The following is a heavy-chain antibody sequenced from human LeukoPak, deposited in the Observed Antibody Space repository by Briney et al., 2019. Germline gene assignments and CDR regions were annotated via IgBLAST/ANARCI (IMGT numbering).Heavy chain of an antibody. Sequence: ASVKVSCKASGYTFTGYYIFWMRQAPGQGLEWMGWINPKNGTTKYAQKSQGRVTLTRDTSISTAYMEISRVTYDDTAVYFCARGVGSTAVLDHWDQGTLVTVSS. CDR1: GYTFTGYY. D-gene: IGHD1-26*01. J-gene: IGHJ4*02. V-gene: IGHV1-2*02. CDR3: ARGVGSTAVLDH. CDR2: INPKNGTT.